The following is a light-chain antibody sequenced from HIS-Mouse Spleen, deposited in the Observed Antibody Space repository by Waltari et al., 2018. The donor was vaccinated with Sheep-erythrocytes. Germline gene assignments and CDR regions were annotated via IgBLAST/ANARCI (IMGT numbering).Light chain of an antibody. Sequence: SYELTQPPSVSVSPGQTARITCSGDALPKKYAYWYQQKSGQAPVLIIYEDSKTPSGIHERFSGSSSGTMATLTISGAQVEDEADYYCYSTDSSGNHRVFGGGTKLTVL. CDR2: EDS. J-gene: IGLJ2*01. CDR1: ALPKKY. V-gene: IGLV3-10*01. CDR3: YSTDSSGNHRV.